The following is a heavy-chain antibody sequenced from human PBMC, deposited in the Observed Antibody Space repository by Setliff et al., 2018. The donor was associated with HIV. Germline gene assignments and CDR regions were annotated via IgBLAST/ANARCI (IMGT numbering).Heavy chain of an antibody. CDR3: ARDRRYYDSSGYWYNWFDP. CDR1: GGSISSGSYY. CDR2: ISTSGST. Sequence: PSETLSLTCTVSGGSISSGSYYWSWIRQPAGKGLEWIGYISTSGSTNYNPSLKSRVTISVDTSKNQFSLKLSSVTAADTAVYYCARDRRYYDSSGYWYNWFDPWGQGTLVTVSS. D-gene: IGHD3-22*01. V-gene: IGHV4-61*09. J-gene: IGHJ5*02.